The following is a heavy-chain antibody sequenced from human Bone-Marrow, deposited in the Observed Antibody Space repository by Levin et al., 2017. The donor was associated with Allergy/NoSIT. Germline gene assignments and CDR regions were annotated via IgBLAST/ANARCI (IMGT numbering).Heavy chain of an antibody. CDR1: GYTFTSYG. D-gene: IGHD6-13*01. Sequence: ASVKVSCKASGYTFTSYGISWVRQAPGQGLEWMGWISAYNGNTNYAQKLQGRVTMTTDTSTSTAYMELRSLRSDDTAVYYCARVGLIAAAGTDYYYYYMDVWGKGTTVTVSS. V-gene: IGHV1-18*01. CDR2: ISAYNGNT. CDR3: ARVGLIAAAGTDYYYYYMDV. J-gene: IGHJ6*03.